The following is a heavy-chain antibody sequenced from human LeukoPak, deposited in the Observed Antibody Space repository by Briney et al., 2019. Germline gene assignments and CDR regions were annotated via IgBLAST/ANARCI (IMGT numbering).Heavy chain of an antibody. Sequence: SETLSLTCTVSGGSISSGDYYWSWIRQPPGKGLEWIGYIYYSGSTYYNPSLKSRVTISVDTSRNQFSLKLSSVTAADTAVYYCASHSSSASPFDYWGQGTLVTVSS. V-gene: IGHV4-30-4*08. CDR3: ASHSSSASPFDY. CDR2: IYYSGST. D-gene: IGHD6-6*01. CDR1: GGSISSGDYY. J-gene: IGHJ4*02.